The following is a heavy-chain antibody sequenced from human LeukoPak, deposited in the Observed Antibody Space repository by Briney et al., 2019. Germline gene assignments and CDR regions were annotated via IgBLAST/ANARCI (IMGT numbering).Heavy chain of an antibody. CDR1: GGSFSGYY. CDR2: IHHSGST. Sequence: PSETLSLTCAVYGGSFSGYYWSWIRQPPGKGLEWIGEIHHSGSTNYNPSLKSRVTISVDTSKNQFSLKLTSVTAADTAVYYCARSRGWLQSLPLGYWGQGTLVTVSS. D-gene: IGHD5-24*01. J-gene: IGHJ4*02. V-gene: IGHV4-34*01. CDR3: ARSRGWLQSLPLGY.